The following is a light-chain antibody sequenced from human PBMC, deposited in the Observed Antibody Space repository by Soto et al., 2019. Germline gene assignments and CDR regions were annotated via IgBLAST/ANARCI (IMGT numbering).Light chain of an antibody. Sequence: EIVLTQSPGTLWLSPGERATLSCRASQSVSNNYLAWYQQKPGQAPRLLIYGASNRATGIPDRFSGSGSGTDFALTISRLEPEDFAVYYCQQYGSSGTFGQGTKVDI. CDR3: QQYGSSGT. CDR2: GAS. J-gene: IGKJ1*01. V-gene: IGKV3-20*01. CDR1: QSVSNNY.